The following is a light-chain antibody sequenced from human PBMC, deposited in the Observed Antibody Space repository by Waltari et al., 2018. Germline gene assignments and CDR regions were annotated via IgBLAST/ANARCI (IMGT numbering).Light chain of an antibody. CDR2: AAS. J-gene: IGKJ1*01. Sequence: DIQMTQSPSSLSASVGHRVTITCRASQDIGNSLAWYQQKPGKAPKLLLYAASTLESGVPSRFSGSGSVTAYTLTISSLQPEDFATYYCQQYYDTPRTFGQGTRVEIK. V-gene: IGKV1-NL1*01. CDR1: QDIGNS. CDR3: QQYYDTPRT.